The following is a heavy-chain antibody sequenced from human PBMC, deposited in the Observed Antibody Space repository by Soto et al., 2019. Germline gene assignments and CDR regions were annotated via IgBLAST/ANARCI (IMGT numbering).Heavy chain of an antibody. D-gene: IGHD5-12*01. J-gene: IGHJ6*02. CDR1: GYSFTSYW. CDR3: ARSVRGYSGYERGIYYYYGMDV. CDR2: IDPSDSYT. Sequence: GESLKISCKGSGYSFTSYWISWVRQMPGKGLEWMGRIDPSDSYTNYSPSFQGHVTISADKSISTAYLQWSSLKASDTAMYYCARSVRGYSGYERGIYYYYGMDVWGQGTTVTAP. V-gene: IGHV5-10-1*01.